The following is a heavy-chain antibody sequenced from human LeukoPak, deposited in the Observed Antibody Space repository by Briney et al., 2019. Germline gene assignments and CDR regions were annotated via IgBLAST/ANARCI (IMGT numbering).Heavy chain of an antibody. CDR2: ICSSTSTI. J-gene: IGHJ4*02. V-gene: IGHV3-48*02. D-gene: IGHD3-10*01. Sequence: GGSLRLSCAASGFSFSSYSMNWVRQAPGKGLEWASYICSSTSTIDYADSVKGRFTISRDNAKNSLYLQMNSLRDEDTAVYYCARTSYYGSGTYYPVFDSWGQGTLVTVSS. CDR3: ARTSYYGSGTYYPVFDS. CDR1: GFSFSSYS.